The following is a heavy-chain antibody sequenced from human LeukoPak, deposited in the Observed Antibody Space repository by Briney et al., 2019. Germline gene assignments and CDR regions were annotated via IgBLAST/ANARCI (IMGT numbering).Heavy chain of an antibody. J-gene: IGHJ6*03. D-gene: IGHD2-2*01. CDR3: ATGVICAATNCPGYRNYYFFMDV. CDR2: FDPAGGQI. Sequence: ASVKVSCKVSAFTLSELSIHWVRQAPGKGLEWVGGFDPAGGQIIYGQAFQGRVLLTEDASTNTDFMELTSMRPDDTAVYYCATGVICAATNCPGYRNYYFFMDVWGEGTAVTVSS. CDR1: AFTLSELS. V-gene: IGHV1-24*01.